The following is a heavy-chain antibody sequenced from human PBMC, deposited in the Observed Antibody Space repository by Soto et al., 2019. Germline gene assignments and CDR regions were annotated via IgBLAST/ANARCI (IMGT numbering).Heavy chain of an antibody. D-gene: IGHD1-1*01. V-gene: IGHV4-39*01. CDR3: ARRVHNYYYYGMDV. J-gene: IGHJ6*02. Sequence: SETLSLTCTVSGGSISSSSYYWGWIRQPPGKGLEWIGSIYYSGSTYYNPSLKSRVTISVDTSKNQFSLKLSSVTAADTAVYYCARRVHNYYYYGMDVWGQGTTVTVSS. CDR2: IYYSGST. CDR1: GGSISSSSYY.